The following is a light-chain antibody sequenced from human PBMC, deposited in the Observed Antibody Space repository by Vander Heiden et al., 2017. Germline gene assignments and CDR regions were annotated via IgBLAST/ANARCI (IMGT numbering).Light chain of an antibody. CDR1: QSLVYSDKNTY. CDR2: KVS. Sequence: DVVMTQSPLSLPVTLGQPASISCRSSQSLVYSDKNTYLSWFQQRPGQSPRRLIYKVSNRDSGVPDRFSGSGSGTDFTLKISRVEAEDVGVYYCIQGTHWPPYTFGQGTKLEIK. CDR3: IQGTHWPPYT. J-gene: IGKJ2*01. V-gene: IGKV2-30*01.